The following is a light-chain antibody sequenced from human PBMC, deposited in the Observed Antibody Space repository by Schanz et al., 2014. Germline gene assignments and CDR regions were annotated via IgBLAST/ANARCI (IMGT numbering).Light chain of an antibody. CDR3: QQYGTSPPIT. CDR2: GAS. CDR1: QSVSDN. Sequence: IVLTQSPATLSVSPGERATLSCRASQSVSDNLVWYQQKFGQAPRLLIFGASIRATGVPARFSGSGSGTEFTLTISSLQSEDFAVYYCQQYGTSPPITFGQGTRLEI. V-gene: IGKV3-15*01. J-gene: IGKJ5*01.